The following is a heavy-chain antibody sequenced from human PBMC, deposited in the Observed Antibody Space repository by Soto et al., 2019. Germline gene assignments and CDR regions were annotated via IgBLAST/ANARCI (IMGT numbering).Heavy chain of an antibody. CDR3: ARVIGAVTNPPYYYYGMDV. D-gene: IGHD4-17*01. V-gene: IGHV4-31*03. CDR2: IYYSGST. CDR1: GGSISSGDYY. Sequence: SETLSLTCTVSGGSISSGDYYWSWIRQHPGKGLEWIGYIYYSGSTYYNPSLKSRVTISVDTSKNQFSLKLSSVTAADTAVYYCARVIGAVTNPPYYYYGMDVWGQGTTVTVSS. J-gene: IGHJ6*02.